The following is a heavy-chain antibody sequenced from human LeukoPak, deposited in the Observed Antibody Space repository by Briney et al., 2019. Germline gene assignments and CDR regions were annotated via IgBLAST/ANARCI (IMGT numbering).Heavy chain of an antibody. CDR3: AREDSSSWYRAFDI. J-gene: IGHJ3*02. D-gene: IGHD6-13*01. CDR2: ISAYNGNT. V-gene: IGHV1-18*01. Sequence: ASVKVSCKASGHTFTSYGISWVRQAPGQGLEWMGWISAYNGNTNYAQKLQGRVTMTTDTSTSTAYMELRSLRSDDTAVYYCAREDSSSWYRAFDIWGQGTMVTVSS. CDR1: GHTFTSYG.